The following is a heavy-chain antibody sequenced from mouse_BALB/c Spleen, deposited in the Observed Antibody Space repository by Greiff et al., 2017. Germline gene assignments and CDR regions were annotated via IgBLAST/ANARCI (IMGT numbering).Heavy chain of an antibody. D-gene: IGHD1-2*01. V-gene: IGHV2-2*02. CDR1: GFSLTSYG. Sequence: QVQLKQSGPGLVQPSQSLSITCTVSGFSLTSYGVHWVRQSPGKGLEWLGVIWSGGSTDYNAAFISRLSISKDNSKSQVFFKMNSLQANDTAIYYCARNRFITTAWYFDVWGAGTTVTVSS. CDR3: ARNRFITTAWYFDV. CDR2: IWSGGST. J-gene: IGHJ1*01.